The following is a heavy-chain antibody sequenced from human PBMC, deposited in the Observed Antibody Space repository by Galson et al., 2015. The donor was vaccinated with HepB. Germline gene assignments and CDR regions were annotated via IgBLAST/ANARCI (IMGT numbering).Heavy chain of an antibody. J-gene: IGHJ4*02. CDR3: ARSPMVRGVNQYYFDY. CDR1: GYTFTSYA. D-gene: IGHD3-10*01. V-gene: IGHV7-4-1*01. CDR2: INTNTGNP. Sequence: SVKVSCKASGYTFTSYAMNWVRQAPGQGLEWMGWINTNTGNPTYAQGFTGRFVFSLDTSVSTAYLQIGSLKAEDTAVYYCARSPMVRGVNQYYFDYWGQGTLVTVSS.